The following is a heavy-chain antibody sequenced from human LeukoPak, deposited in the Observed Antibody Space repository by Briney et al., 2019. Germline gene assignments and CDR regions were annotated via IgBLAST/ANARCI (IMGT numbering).Heavy chain of an antibody. CDR1: GYTLTELS. V-gene: IGHV1-24*01. J-gene: IGHJ4*02. Sequence: GASVKVSCKVSGYTLTELSMHWVRQAPGKGLEWVGGFDPEDGETIYAQKFQGRVTMTEDTPTDTAYMELSSLRSEDTAVYYCVTEDVVVPAAMVHWGQGTLVTVSS. CDR3: VTEDVVVPAAMVH. D-gene: IGHD2-2*01. CDR2: FDPEDGET.